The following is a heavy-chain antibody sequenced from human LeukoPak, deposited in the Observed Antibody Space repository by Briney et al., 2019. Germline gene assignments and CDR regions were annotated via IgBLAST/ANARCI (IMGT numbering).Heavy chain of an antibody. CDR1: GFTFSSYT. CDR3: AKLEQYGSGSPYPNDVFDV. D-gene: IGHD3-10*01. V-gene: IGHV3-21*01. J-gene: IGHJ3*01. CDR2: IGSSSSFM. Sequence: GGSLRLSCAASGFTFSSYTMNWVRQAPGKGLEWVSSIGSSSSFMYSADSVKGRFTISRENAKNSLYLQMNSLRVEDTAVYYCAKLEQYGSGSPYPNDVFDVWGQGTMVTVSS.